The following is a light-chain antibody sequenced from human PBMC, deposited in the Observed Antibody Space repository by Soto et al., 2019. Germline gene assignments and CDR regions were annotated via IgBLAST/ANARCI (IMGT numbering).Light chain of an antibody. Sequence: QSVLTQPPSASGTPGQRVTISCSGGSSNIGSNTVNWYQQLPGTAPKLLIYSNNQRPSGVPDRFSGSKSGTSASLAISGLQSEDEADYYCAAWDDSLTGVVFGGGTKVTVL. CDR3: AAWDDSLTGVV. J-gene: IGLJ2*01. CDR2: SNN. V-gene: IGLV1-44*01. CDR1: SSNIGSNT.